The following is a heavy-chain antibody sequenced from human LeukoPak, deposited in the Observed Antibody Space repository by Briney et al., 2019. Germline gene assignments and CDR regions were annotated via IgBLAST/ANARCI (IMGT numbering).Heavy chain of an antibody. D-gene: IGHD3-10*01. J-gene: IGHJ6*03. Sequence: SETLSLTCAVYGGSFSGYYWSWIRQPPGKGLERIGEINHSGSTNYNPSLKSRVTISVDTSKNQFSLKLSSVTAADTAVYYCARGRSITIVRGVIGPHYYYYYYMDVWGKGTTVTVSS. CDR3: ARGRSITIVRGVIGPHYYYYYYMDV. CDR2: INHSGST. CDR1: GGSFSGYY. V-gene: IGHV4-34*01.